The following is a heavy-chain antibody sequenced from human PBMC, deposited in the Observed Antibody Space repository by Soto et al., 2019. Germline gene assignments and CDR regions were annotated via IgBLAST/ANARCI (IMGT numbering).Heavy chain of an antibody. CDR1: GYIFTAYS. J-gene: IGHJ1*01. Sequence: ASVKVSCKTSGYIFTAYSMHWVRQAPGQGLEWMGVVNPSGGSAHYAQSFEGRVTLTRDTSTSTFYMELSSLRSEDTAVYYCAREENCRGGTCYSEYSHHRGKGTLVTVSS. V-gene: IGHV1-46*01. D-gene: IGHD2-15*01. CDR3: AREENCRGGTCYSEYSHH. CDR2: VNPSGGSA.